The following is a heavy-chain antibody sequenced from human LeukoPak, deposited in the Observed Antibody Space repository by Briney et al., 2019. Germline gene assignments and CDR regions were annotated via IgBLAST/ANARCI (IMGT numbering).Heavy chain of an antibody. CDR1: GFTFSSNA. CDR2: ISGSGVST. Sequence: GGSLRLSCAASGFTFSSNAMSWVRQAPGKGLEWVSGISGSGVSTYYADSVKGRFTISRDNSKNTQYLQMNSLRAEDTAVYYCAKDRANFGYWGQGTLVTVSS. CDR3: AKDRANFGY. V-gene: IGHV3-23*01. J-gene: IGHJ4*02.